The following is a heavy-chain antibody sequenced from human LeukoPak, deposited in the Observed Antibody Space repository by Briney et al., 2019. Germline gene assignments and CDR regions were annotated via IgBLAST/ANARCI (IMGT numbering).Heavy chain of an antibody. V-gene: IGHV4-39*01. CDR3: ARHGYNWTPAHFDY. Sequence: PSETLSLTCTVSGGSIGSSSYYWGWIRQPPGKGLEWIGSIYYSGSTYYNPSLKSRVTISVDTSKNQFSLKLSSVTAADTAVYYCARHGYNWTPAHFDYWGQGTLVTVSS. CDR2: IYYSGST. CDR1: GGSIGSSSYY. J-gene: IGHJ4*02. D-gene: IGHD5-24*01.